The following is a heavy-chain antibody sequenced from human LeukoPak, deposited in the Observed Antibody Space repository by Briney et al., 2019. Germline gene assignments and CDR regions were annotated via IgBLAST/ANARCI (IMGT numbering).Heavy chain of an antibody. V-gene: IGHV3-53*01. Sequence: GGSLRLSCAASGFTVSSNYMSWVRQAPGKGLEWVSVIYSGGSTYYADSVKGRFTISRDNSKNTLYLQINSLRDEDTAVYFCARATTTRTRFDYWGQGTLVTVSP. CDR1: GFTVSSNY. CDR2: IYSGGST. CDR3: ARATTTRTRFDY. J-gene: IGHJ4*02. D-gene: IGHD4-17*01.